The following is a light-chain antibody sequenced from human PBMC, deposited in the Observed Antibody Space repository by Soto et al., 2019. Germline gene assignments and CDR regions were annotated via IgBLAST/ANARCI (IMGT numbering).Light chain of an antibody. J-gene: IGLJ3*02. CDR3: TSYVGNDIWV. Sequence: QSVLTQPPSASGSPGQSVTISCTGTSSDVGAYKYVSWYQQYPGKAPKLMIYEVTKLPSGVPDRFSGSKSGNTASLTVSGLQAEDEADYYCTSYVGNDIWVFGGGTKLTVL. V-gene: IGLV2-8*01. CDR2: EVT. CDR1: SSDVGAYKY.